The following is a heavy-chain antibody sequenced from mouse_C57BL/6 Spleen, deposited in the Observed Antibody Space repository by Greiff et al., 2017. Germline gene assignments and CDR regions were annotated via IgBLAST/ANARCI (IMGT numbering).Heavy chain of an antibody. CDR3: ARRGLFTSDWYFDV. D-gene: IGHD5-1*01. V-gene: IGHV8-12*01. CDR1: GFSLSTSGMG. Sequence: QVTLKESGPGILQSSQTLSLTCSFSGFSLSTSGMGVSWIRQPSGKGLEWLAHIYWDDDKRYNPSLKSRLTISKDTSRNQVFLKITSVDTADTATYYCARRGLFTSDWYFDVWGTGTTVTVSS. CDR2: IYWDDDK. J-gene: IGHJ1*03.